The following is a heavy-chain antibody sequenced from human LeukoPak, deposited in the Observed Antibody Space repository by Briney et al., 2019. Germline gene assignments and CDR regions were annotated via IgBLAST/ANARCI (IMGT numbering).Heavy chain of an antibody. D-gene: IGHD3-3*01. V-gene: IGHV4-61*02. J-gene: IGHJ3*02. CDR3: ARANADFWSGYYRADAFDI. CDR1: GGSISSGSYY. CDR2: IYTSGST. Sequence: PSQTLSLTCTVSGGSISSGSYYWSWIRQPAGTGLEWIGRIYTSGSTNYNPSLKSRVTISVDTSKNQFSLKLSSVTAADTAVYYCARANADFWSGYYRADAFDIWGQGTMVTVSS.